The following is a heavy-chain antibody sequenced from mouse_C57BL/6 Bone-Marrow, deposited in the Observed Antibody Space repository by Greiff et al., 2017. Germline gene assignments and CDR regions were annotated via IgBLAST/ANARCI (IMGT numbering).Heavy chain of an antibody. CDR3: ARWGPLYSKGRFAY. CDR1: GYTFTSYW. D-gene: IGHD2-5*01. CDR2: INPSSGYT. J-gene: IGHJ3*01. Sequence: VQLQQSGAELAKPGASVKLSCKASGYTFTSYWMHWVKQRPGPGLEWIGYINPSSGYTKYTQTFKDKATLTADKSSSTAYMQRSSLTYEDSGVYYCARWGPLYSKGRFAYWGQGTLVTVSA. V-gene: IGHV1-7*01.